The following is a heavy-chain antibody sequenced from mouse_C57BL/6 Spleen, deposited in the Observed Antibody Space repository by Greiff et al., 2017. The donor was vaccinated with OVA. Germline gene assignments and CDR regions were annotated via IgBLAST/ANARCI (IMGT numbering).Heavy chain of an antibody. CDR3: ARQGDYDGAWFAY. V-gene: IGHV5-15*01. CDR1: GFTFSDYG. Sequence: EVKLMESGGGLVQPGGSLKLSCAASGFTFSDYGMAWVRQAPRKGPEWVAFISNLAYSIYYADTVTGRFTISRENAKNTLYLEMSSLRSEDTAMYYCARQGDYDGAWFAYWGKGTLVTVSA. D-gene: IGHD2-4*01. CDR2: ISNLAYSI. J-gene: IGHJ3*01.